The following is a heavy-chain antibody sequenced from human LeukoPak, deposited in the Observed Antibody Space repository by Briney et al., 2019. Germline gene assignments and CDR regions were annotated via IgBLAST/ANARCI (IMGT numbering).Heavy chain of an antibody. Sequence: GASVKVSCKASGYTFTGYYVHWVRQAPGQGLEWMGWINPNSGGTNYAQKFQGRVTMTRDTSISTAYMELSRLRSDDTAVYYCARATYPAYCSGGTCYSTQDAFDLWGQGTVVAVSS. V-gene: IGHV1-2*02. CDR1: GYTFTGYY. D-gene: IGHD2-15*01. J-gene: IGHJ3*01. CDR2: INPNSGGT. CDR3: ARATYPAYCSGGTCYSTQDAFDL.